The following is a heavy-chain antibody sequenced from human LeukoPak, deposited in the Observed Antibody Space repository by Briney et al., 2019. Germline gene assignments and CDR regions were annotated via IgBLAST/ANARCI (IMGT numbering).Heavy chain of an antibody. Sequence: SETLSLTCTVSGGSISSSSYYWGWIRQPPGKGLEWIGSIYYSGSTYYNPSLKSRVTISVGTSKNQFSLKLSSVTAADTAVYYCARQVQCSGGSCYYFDYWGQGTLVTVSS. J-gene: IGHJ4*02. CDR3: ARQVQCSGGSCYYFDY. CDR2: IYYSGST. V-gene: IGHV4-39*01. CDR1: GGSISSSSYY. D-gene: IGHD2-15*01.